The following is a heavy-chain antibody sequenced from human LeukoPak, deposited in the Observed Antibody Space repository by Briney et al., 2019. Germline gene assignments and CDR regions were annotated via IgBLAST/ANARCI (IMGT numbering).Heavy chain of an antibody. CDR2: ISSSSSYI. V-gene: IGHV3-21*01. Sequence: KAGGSLRLSCAASGFTFSSYAMSWVRQAPGKGLEWVSSISSSSSYIYYADSVKGRFTISRDNAKNSLYLQMNSLRAEGTAVYYCARSQVYCSSTSCQEHAFDIWGQGTMVTVSS. CDR3: ARSQVYCSSTSCQEHAFDI. CDR1: GFTFSSYA. J-gene: IGHJ3*02. D-gene: IGHD2-2*01.